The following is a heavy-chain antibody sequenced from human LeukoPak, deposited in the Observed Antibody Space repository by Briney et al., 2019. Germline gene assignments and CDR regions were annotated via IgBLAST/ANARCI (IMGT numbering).Heavy chain of an antibody. V-gene: IGHV1-18*01. CDR2: ISAYNGDT. CDR3: ARVPTSYNYGWEDY. Sequence: ASVKVSCKASGYTFTSYGINWVRQAPGQGLEWMGLISAYNGDTDYAQKLQGRVTMTTDTSTSTAYMELRSLRSDDTAVYYCARVPTSYNYGWEDYGGQGTLVTVSS. D-gene: IGHD3-10*01. CDR1: GYTFTSYG. J-gene: IGHJ4*02.